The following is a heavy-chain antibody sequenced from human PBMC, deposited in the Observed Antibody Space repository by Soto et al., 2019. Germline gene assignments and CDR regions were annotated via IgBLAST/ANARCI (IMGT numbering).Heavy chain of an antibody. Sequence: QVQVVQSGVEVRRPGSSVKVSCKASGDTFKNCVISWVRQAPGQGLEWMGGIIPLFGTTDFDQRFQGRLTIKTDESTTTAYMELSRLRSADTATYYCAAELGFGKLSVVWGQGTTVIVSS. CDR1: GDTFKNCV. CDR2: IIPLFGTT. J-gene: IGHJ6*02. CDR3: AAELGFGKLSVV. V-gene: IGHV1-69*01. D-gene: IGHD3-10*01.